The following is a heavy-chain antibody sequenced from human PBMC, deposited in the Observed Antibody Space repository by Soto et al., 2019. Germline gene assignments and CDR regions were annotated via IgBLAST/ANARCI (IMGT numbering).Heavy chain of an antibody. CDR2: INHSGST. Sequence: SETLSLTCAVYGGSFSGYYWSWIRQPPGKGLEWIGEINHSGSTNYNPSLKSGVTISVDTSKNQFSLKLSSVTAADTAVYYCARAPPVWGQQLVRGLYYYYGMDVWGQGTTVTVSS. CDR1: GGSFSGYY. D-gene: IGHD6-13*01. V-gene: IGHV4-34*01. CDR3: ARAPPVWGQQLVRGLYYYYGMDV. J-gene: IGHJ6*02.